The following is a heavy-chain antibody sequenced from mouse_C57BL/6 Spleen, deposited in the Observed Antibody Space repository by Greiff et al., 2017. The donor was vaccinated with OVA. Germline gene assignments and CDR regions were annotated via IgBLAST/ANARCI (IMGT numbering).Heavy chain of an antibody. CDR2: INPNNGGT. Sequence: FQLQQSGPELVKPGASVKIPCKASGYTFTDYNMDWVTQSHGKSLEWIGDINPNNGGTIYNQKFKGKATLTVDKSSSTAYMELRSLTSEDTAVYYCARRESSPITTVVDDYYFDYWGQGTTLTVSS. CDR1: GYTFTDYN. V-gene: IGHV1-18*01. CDR3: ARRESSPITTVVDDYYFDY. J-gene: IGHJ2*01. D-gene: IGHD1-1*01.